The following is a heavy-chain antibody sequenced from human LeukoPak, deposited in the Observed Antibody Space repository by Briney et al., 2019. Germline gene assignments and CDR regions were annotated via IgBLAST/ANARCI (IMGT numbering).Heavy chain of an antibody. J-gene: IGHJ2*01. Sequence: SETLSLTCTVSGGSISSYYWSWIRQPPGKGLEWIGYIYHSGSTSYNPPLKSRVTISVDTSKNQFSLRLTSLTAADTAVYYCARRDSGGYGYFDLWGRGTLVTVSS. D-gene: IGHD6-19*01. CDR3: ARRDSGGYGYFDL. V-gene: IGHV4-59*01. CDR2: IYHSGST. CDR1: GGSISSYY.